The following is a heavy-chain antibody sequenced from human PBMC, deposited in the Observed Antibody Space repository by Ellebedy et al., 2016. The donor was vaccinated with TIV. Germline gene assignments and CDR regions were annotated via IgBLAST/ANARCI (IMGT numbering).Heavy chain of an antibody. J-gene: IGHJ4*02. CDR3: ARGHYGDLDY. D-gene: IGHD4-17*01. V-gene: IGHV1-3*01. Sequence: ASVKVSCXASGYTFTSYAMHWVRQAPGQRLEWMGWINACNGNTKYSQKFQGRVTITRDTSASTAYMELSSLRSEDTAVYYCARGHYGDLDYWGQGTLVTVSS. CDR1: GYTFTSYA. CDR2: INACNGNT.